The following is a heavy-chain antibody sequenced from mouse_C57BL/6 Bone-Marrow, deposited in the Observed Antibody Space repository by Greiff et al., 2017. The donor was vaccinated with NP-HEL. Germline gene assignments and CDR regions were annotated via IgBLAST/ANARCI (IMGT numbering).Heavy chain of an antibody. Sequence: QVQLQQSGPELVKPGASVKISCKASGYAFSSSWMNWVKQRPGKGLEWIGRIYPGDGDTNYNGKFTGKATLTADKSSSTAYMQLSSLTSEDSAVYFCARSGTGFAYWGQGTLVTVSA. CDR3: ARSGTGFAY. CDR1: GYAFSSSW. CDR2: IYPGDGDT. D-gene: IGHD3-3*01. V-gene: IGHV1-82*01. J-gene: IGHJ3*01.